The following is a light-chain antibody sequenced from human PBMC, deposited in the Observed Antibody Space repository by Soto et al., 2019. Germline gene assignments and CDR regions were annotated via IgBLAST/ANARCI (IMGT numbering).Light chain of an antibody. J-gene: IGLJ1*01. Sequence: QSALTQPASVSGTPGQSITISCTGSNSDVGIYDFVSWYQHHPGRAPKLIVSEVSHRPSGVSNRFSGSKSGNTGSLTISGLQSEDEADYYCISYTSDDVRYVFGTGTKVTV. CDR1: NSDVGIYDF. V-gene: IGLV2-14*01. CDR3: ISYTSDDVRYV. CDR2: EVS.